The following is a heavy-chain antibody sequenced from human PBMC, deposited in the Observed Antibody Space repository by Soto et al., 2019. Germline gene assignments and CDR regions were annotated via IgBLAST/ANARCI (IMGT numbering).Heavy chain of an antibody. CDR3: ARDRITTRGDAFDL. J-gene: IGHJ3*01. CDR2: IIPIPDIT. V-gene: IGHV1-69*08. CDR1: GGTFSTYI. Sequence: QVQLVQSGAEVRKPGSSVKVSCKAPGGTFSTYIISWVRQAPGQGLEWMGRIIPIPDITNYAQKCQGRVTVTADRSTSTAYMELTSLKTEDTAVYYCARDRITTRGDAFDLWGQGTMVTVSS. D-gene: IGHD3-3*01.